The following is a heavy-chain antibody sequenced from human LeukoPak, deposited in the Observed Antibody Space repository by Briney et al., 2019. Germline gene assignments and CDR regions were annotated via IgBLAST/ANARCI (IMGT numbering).Heavy chain of an antibody. Sequence: GGSLRLSCAASGFTFSSYAMSWVRQAPGNGLEWVSAISGSGGSTYYADSVKGRFTISRDNSMDTLYLQMSSLRAEDTAVYYCAKDRGRYYDSSGYYWGYYFDSWGQGILVTVST. CDR1: GFTFSSYA. J-gene: IGHJ4*02. CDR3: AKDRGRYYDSSGYYWGYYFDS. CDR2: ISGSGGST. D-gene: IGHD3-22*01. V-gene: IGHV3-23*01.